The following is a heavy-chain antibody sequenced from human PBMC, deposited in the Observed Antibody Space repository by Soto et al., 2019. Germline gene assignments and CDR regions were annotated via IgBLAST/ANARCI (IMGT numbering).Heavy chain of an antibody. D-gene: IGHD2-15*01. Sequence: QVQLQESGPGLVKPSQTLSLTCTVSGGSISSGGYYWSWIRQHPGKGLEWIGYIDYSGSTYYNPSLKSRVTISGDTSKDQFFLKLSSVTAADMAVYYCARGPHRVSGEFDYWGQGTLVTVSS. CDR3: ARGPHRVSGEFDY. V-gene: IGHV4-31*03. CDR2: IDYSGST. J-gene: IGHJ4*02. CDR1: GGSISSGGYY.